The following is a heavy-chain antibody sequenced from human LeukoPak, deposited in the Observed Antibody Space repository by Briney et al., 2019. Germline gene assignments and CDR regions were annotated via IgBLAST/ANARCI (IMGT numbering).Heavy chain of an antibody. D-gene: IGHD3-22*01. Sequence: SETLSLTCTVSGGSISNSSYYWGWIRQPPGKGLEWIGSIYHSGSTYYNPSLKSRVTISVDTSKNQFSLKLSSVTAADTAVYYCARVTPVVIVDYWGQGTLVTVSS. CDR2: IYHSGST. J-gene: IGHJ4*02. CDR1: GGSISNSSYY. CDR3: ARVTPVVIVDY. V-gene: IGHV4-39*07.